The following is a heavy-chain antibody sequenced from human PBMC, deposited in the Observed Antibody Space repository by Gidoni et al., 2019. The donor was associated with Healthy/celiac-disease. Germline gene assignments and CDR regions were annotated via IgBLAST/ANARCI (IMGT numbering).Heavy chain of an antibody. D-gene: IGHD5-18*01. CDR3: ARKDTAIVTNAFDI. CDR1: GGPISSYY. Sequence: QVQLQESGPGLVKPSETLSLTCTVSGGPISSYYWSWIRQPPGKGLEWIGYIYYSGSTDYNPSLKSRVTISVDTSKNQFSLKLSSVTAADTAVYYCARKDTAIVTNAFDIWGQGTMVTVSS. CDR2: IYYSGST. J-gene: IGHJ3*02. V-gene: IGHV4-59*01.